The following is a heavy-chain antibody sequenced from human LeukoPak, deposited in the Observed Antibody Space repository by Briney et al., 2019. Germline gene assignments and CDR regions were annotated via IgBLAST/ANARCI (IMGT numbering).Heavy chain of an antibody. CDR1: GFTFSSYS. D-gene: IGHD6-13*01. V-gene: IGHV3-21*01. J-gene: IGHJ6*03. CDR2: ISSSSSYI. Sequence: GGSLRLSCAASGFTFSSYSMNWVRQAPGKGLEWVPSISSSSSYIYYADSVKGRFTISRDNAKNSLYLQMNSLRAEDTAVYYCAREPHSSSPDYMDVWGKGTTVTVSS. CDR3: AREPHSSSPDYMDV.